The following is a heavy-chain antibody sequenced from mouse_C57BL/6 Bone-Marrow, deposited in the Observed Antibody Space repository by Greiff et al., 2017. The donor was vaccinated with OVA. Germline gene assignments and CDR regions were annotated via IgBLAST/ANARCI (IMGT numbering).Heavy chain of an antibody. Sequence: VQLQQSGPVLVKPGASVKMSCKASGYTFTDYYMNWVKQSHGKSLEWIGVINPYNGGTSYNQKFKGKATLTVDKSSSTAYMELNSLTSEDSAVYYCAREATVVATDAMDYWGQGTSVTVSS. CDR1: GYTFTDYY. J-gene: IGHJ4*01. D-gene: IGHD1-1*01. V-gene: IGHV1-19*01. CDR3: AREATVVATDAMDY. CDR2: INPYNGGT.